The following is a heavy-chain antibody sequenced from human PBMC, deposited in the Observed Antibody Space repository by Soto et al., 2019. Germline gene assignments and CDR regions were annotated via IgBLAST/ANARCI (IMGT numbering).Heavy chain of an antibody. D-gene: IGHD3-10*01. Sequence: PSETLSLTCTVSGGSISSGGYYWSWIRQHPGKGLEWIGYIYYSGSTYYNPSLKSRVTISVDTSKNQFSLKLSSVTAADTAVYYCAREGLLVRGVIIHRAFDYWGQGTLVTVSS. J-gene: IGHJ4*02. CDR3: AREGLLVRGVIIHRAFDY. V-gene: IGHV4-31*03. CDR1: GGSISSGGYY. CDR2: IYYSGST.